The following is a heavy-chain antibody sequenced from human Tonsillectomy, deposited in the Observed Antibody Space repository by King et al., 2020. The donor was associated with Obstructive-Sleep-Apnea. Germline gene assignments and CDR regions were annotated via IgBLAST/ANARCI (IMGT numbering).Heavy chain of an antibody. CDR2: ISYYGSNK. D-gene: IGHD6-25*01. CDR1: GFTFNSDG. V-gene: IGHV3-30*18. J-gene: IGHJ5*02. CDR3: AKNEAGISAVSTDPIA. Sequence: VQLVESGGGVVQPGRSLRLSCAASGFTFNSDGMHWVRQAPGKGLEWVAVISYYGSNKKYADSVKGRFTISRGNSKNTLYLKMNSLRAEDTAMYYCAKNEAGISAVSTDPIAWGQGTLVTVSS.